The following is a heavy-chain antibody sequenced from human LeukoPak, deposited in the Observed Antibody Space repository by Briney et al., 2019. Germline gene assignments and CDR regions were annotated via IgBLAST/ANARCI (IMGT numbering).Heavy chain of an antibody. CDR3: ARGEAWGSGSYYFDY. Sequence: SETLSLTCAVSGGSISSGGYSWSWIQQPPGKGLEWIGYIYHSGSTYYNPSLKSRVTISVDRSKNQFSLKLSSVTAADTAVYYCARGEAWGSGSYYFDYWGQGTLVTVSS. J-gene: IGHJ4*02. V-gene: IGHV4-30-2*01. CDR2: IYHSGST. CDR1: GGSISSGGYS. D-gene: IGHD3-10*01.